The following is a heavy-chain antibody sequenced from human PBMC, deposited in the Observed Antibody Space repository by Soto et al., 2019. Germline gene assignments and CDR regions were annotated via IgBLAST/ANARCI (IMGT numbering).Heavy chain of an antibody. V-gene: IGHV3-66*01. D-gene: IGHD3-10*01. CDR3: ARCHYYGSD. J-gene: IGHJ4*02. CDR2: IYSSGAT. Sequence: GGSLRLSCAASGFTVSSNQMTWVRQAPGQGLECVSIIYSSGATDYADSVKGRFTISRDNAKNTLYLQMNSLRTEDTAVYYCARCHYYGSDWGQGTLVTVSS. CDR1: GFTVSSNQ.